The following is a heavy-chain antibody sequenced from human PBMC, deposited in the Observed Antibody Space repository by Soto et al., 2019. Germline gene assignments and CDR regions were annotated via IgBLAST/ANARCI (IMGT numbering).Heavy chain of an antibody. CDR1: GYTLTELS. CDR2: FDPGDGET. D-gene: IGHD5-18*01. CDR3: ATGRYSYGPFDY. V-gene: IGHV1-24*01. Sequence: GASVKVSCKVSGYTLTELSMHWVRQAPGKGLEWMGGFDPGDGETIYAQKFQGRVTMTEDTSTDTAYMELSSLRSEDTAVYYCATGRYSYGPFDYWGQGTLVTVSS. J-gene: IGHJ4*02.